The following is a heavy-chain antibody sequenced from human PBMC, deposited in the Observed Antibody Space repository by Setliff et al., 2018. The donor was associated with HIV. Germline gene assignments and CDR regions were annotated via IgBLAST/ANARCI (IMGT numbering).Heavy chain of an antibody. CDR2: ISHNGNT. J-gene: IGHJ4*02. D-gene: IGHD3-3*01. CDR1: GGTFSNYY. CDR3: ARGSVPIWSGFPHYFDY. Sequence: PSETLSLTCAVYGGTFSNYYWTWIRQSPVKGLEWIGEISHNGNTNYSPSLKGRLTLSADTSKSQFSLKLHSVSAADSGLYYCARGSVPIWSGFPHYFDYWGQGSLVTVSS. V-gene: IGHV4-34*01.